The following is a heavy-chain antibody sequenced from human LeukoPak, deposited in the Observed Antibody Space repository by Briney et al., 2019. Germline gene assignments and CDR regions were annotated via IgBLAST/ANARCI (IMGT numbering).Heavy chain of an antibody. CDR1: GFTFSSYW. CDR3: ARVGRVLVRYFDWLYPPTGDAFDI. Sequence: GGSLRLSCAASGFTFSSYWMSWVRQAPGKGLEWVANIKQEGSEKYYVDSVKGRSTISRDNARNSLYLQMNSMRAEDTAVYYCARVGRVLVRYFDWLYPPTGDAFDIWGQGTMVTVSS. D-gene: IGHD3-9*01. CDR2: IKQEGSEK. V-gene: IGHV3-7*01. J-gene: IGHJ3*02.